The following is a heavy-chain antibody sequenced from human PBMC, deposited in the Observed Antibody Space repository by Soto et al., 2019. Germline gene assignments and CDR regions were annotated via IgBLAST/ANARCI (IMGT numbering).Heavy chain of an antibody. CDR1: GGSFSGYY. CDR3: ARGTTTQGYDSSGYYPFDY. V-gene: IGHV4-34*01. D-gene: IGHD3-22*01. CDR2: INHSGST. Sequence: SETLSLTCAVYGGSFSGYYWSWIRQPPGKGLEWIGEINHSGSTNYNPSLKSRVTISVDTPKNQFSRKLSSVTAADTSVYYCARGTTTQGYDSSGYYPFDYWGQGTLVTVSS. J-gene: IGHJ4*02.